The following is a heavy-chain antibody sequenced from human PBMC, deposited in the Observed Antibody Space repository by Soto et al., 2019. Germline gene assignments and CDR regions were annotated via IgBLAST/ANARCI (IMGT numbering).Heavy chain of an antibody. V-gene: IGHV3-30*18. CDR3: AKDRDCGGDCYSWRLRKSYYYYGMDV. D-gene: IGHD2-21*02. J-gene: IGHJ6*02. CDR2: ISYDGSNK. Sequence: QVQLVESGGGVVQPGRSLRLSCAASGFTFSSYGMHWVRQAPGKGLEWVAVISYDGSNKYYADSVKGRFTISRDNSKNPLYLQMNSLRAEDTAVYYCAKDRDCGGDCYSWRLRKSYYYYGMDVWGQGTTVTVSS. CDR1: GFTFSSYG.